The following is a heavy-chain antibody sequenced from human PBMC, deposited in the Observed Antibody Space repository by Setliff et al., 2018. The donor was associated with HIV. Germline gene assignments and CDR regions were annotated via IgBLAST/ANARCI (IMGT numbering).Heavy chain of an antibody. D-gene: IGHD3-22*01. CDR1: GGSISSSSFY. J-gene: IGHJ2*01. V-gene: IGHV4-39*01. CDR3: ASPIPDGSSGYFPWWYFDL. Sequence: PSETLSLTCTVSGGSISSSSFYWGWIRQPPGKGLEWIGSIYYSGSTYNNPSLKSRVTISVDRSKNQFALKLTSVTAADTAVYYCASPIPDGSSGYFPWWYFDLWGRGTLVTVSS. CDR2: IYYSGST.